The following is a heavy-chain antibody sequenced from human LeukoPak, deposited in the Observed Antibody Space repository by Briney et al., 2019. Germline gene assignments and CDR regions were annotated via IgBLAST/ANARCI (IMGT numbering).Heavy chain of an antibody. CDR1: GGTFSNYA. CDR2: IIPIFGTT. CDR3: AREGEELVNWFDP. Sequence: VASVKVSCKASGGTFSNYAISWVRQAPGQGLEWMGGIIPIFGTTTYAQKFQGRVTITADESTITAYMELSSLTSEDTGVYYCAREGEELVNWFDPWGQGTLVTVSS. J-gene: IGHJ5*02. V-gene: IGHV1-69*01. D-gene: IGHD3-10*01.